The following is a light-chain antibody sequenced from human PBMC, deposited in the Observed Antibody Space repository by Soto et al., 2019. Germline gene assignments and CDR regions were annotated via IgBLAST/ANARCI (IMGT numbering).Light chain of an antibody. CDR1: QGIRSD. CDR3: LQDYNYPYT. J-gene: IGKJ2*01. CDR2: AAS. Sequence: AIQMTQSPSSXSASVGDRVTITCRASQGIRSDVAWYQQKPGKAPELLIYAASNLQSGVPSRFSGSGSGTDFTLTISSLQPEDFAPYYCLQDYNYPYTFGQGTKVDI. V-gene: IGKV1-6*01.